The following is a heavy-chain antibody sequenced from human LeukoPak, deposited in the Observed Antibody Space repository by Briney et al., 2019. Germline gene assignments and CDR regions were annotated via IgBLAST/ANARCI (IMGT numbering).Heavy chain of an antibody. J-gene: IGHJ4*02. CDR1: GFTFSSYA. Sequence: GGSLRLSCAASGFTFSSYAMSWVRQAPGKGLEWVSAIGGSGGSTYYADSVRGRFTISRDNSKDTLYLQMNSLRAEDTAVYYCAKDPWYNWNDDWGYYFDYWGQGTLVTVSS. CDR3: AKDPWYNWNDDWGYYFDY. D-gene: IGHD1-1*01. V-gene: IGHV3-23*01. CDR2: IGGSGGST.